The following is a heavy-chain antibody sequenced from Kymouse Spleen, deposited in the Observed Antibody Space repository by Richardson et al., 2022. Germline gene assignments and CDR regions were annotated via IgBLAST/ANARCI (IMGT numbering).Heavy chain of an antibody. D-gene: IGHD3-10*01. CDR2: IYYSGST. J-gene: IGHJ5*02. V-gene: IGHV4-39*01. CDR1: GGSISSSSYY. CDR3: ARQGYYGSGSPYGFDP. Sequence: QLQLQESGPGLVKPSETLSLTCTVSGGSISSSSYYWGWIRQPPGKGLEWIGSIYYSGSTYYNPSLKSRVTISVDTSKNQFSLKLSSVTAADTAVYYCARQGYYGSGSPYGFDPWGQGTLVTVSS.